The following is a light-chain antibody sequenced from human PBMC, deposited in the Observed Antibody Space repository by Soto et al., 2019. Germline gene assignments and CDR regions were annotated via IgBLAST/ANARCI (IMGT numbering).Light chain of an antibody. CDR2: GAS. CDR1: QSVSSSY. CDR3: QQYGSSPWT. Sequence: EIVLTQSPGTLSLSPGERATLSCRASQSVSSSYLAWYQQKTGQAPRLLIYGASSRATGIPERFSGSGSGTDFTLTISRLEPEDFAVYYCQQYGSSPWTFGQGTKVEIK. J-gene: IGKJ1*01. V-gene: IGKV3-20*01.